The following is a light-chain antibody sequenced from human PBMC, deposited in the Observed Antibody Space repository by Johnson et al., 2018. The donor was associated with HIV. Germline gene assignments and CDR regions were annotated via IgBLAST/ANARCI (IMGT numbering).Light chain of an antibody. CDR1: SSNIENYF. V-gene: IGLV1-51*02. J-gene: IGLJ1*01. CDR3: GVWDASLSPHYV. Sequence: QSVLTQPPSVSAAPGQRVNISCSGNSSNIENYFVSWYQQLPGAAPRLLIYEDNKRTSGIPDRFSGSKSGASATLGITGLQTGDEADYYCGVWDASLSPHYVFGTGTKVTVL. CDR2: EDN.